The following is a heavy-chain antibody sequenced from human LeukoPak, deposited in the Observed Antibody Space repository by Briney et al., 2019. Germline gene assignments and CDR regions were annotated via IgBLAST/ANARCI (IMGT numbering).Heavy chain of an antibody. CDR1: GGSINSHSYY. Sequence: LETLSLTCTVSGGSINSHSYYWGWIRQPPGKGLEWIGSVYYDGTSYSNPSLKTRVGVFVDTSRDQFSLDLDFVTAADTALYYCVRHISTNTGYVDSCGQGTLVSVSS. D-gene: IGHD5-24*01. V-gene: IGHV4-39*01. CDR2: VYYDGTS. CDR3: VRHISTNTGYVDS. J-gene: IGHJ4*02.